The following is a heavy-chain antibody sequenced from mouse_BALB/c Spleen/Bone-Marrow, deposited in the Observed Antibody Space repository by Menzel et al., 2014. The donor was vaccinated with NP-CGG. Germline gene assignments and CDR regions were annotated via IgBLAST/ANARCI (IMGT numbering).Heavy chain of an antibody. CDR1: GYTFTSYT. CDR3: AREGLRAWFVY. V-gene: IGHV1-4*01. CDR2: INPSSDYT. J-gene: IGHJ3*01. Sequence: VHLVKSGAELARPGASVKMSCKASGYTFTSYTIHWVKQRPGQGLEWIGYINPSSDYTNYNQKFKDKATLTADKSSSTAYMQLSSLTSEDSAVYYCAREGLRAWFVYWGQGTLVTVSA. D-gene: IGHD2-4*01.